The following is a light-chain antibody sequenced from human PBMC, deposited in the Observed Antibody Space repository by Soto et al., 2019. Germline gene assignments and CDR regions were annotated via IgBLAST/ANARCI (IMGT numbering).Light chain of an antibody. CDR2: DDG. V-gene: IGLV3-21*02. CDR3: QVWDSSSDHYV. J-gene: IGLJ1*01. CDR1: NIGSKS. Sequence: SYELTQPPSVSVAPGQTARITCGGDNIGSKSVHWYQQKPGQAPVLVVYDDGGRPSGLPERFSGSNSGNTATLTISRVEAGDEADYYCQVWDSSSDHYVFGSGTKVTVL.